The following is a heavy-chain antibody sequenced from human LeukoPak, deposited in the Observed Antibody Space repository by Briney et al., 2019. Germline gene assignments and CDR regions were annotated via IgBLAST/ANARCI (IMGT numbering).Heavy chain of an antibody. CDR3: ARVSYSGSYHFDY. CDR1: GFTVGSNY. V-gene: IGHV3-53*01. D-gene: IGHD1-26*01. J-gene: IGHJ4*02. CDR2: IYGTGRT. Sequence: GGSLRLSCAASGFTVGSNYMAWVRQAPGKGLEWVSAIYGTGRTYYAASVKGRFTISRDNSKNTLYLQMSSLTVEDTSFYYCARVSYSGSYHFDYWGQGALVTVSS.